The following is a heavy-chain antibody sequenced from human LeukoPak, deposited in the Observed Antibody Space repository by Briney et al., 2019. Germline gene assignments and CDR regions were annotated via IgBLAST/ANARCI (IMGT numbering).Heavy chain of an antibody. J-gene: IGHJ4*02. CDR2: VGIAADT. Sequence: GGSLRLSCTASGFTFSSYTMSWVRQAPGKGLEWVSAVGIAADTFYPGSVKGRFTISRENAKNSLYLQMNSLRVEDTAVYYCVRQKKSHGNFDYWGQGTLVTVSS. CDR1: GFTFSSYT. CDR3: VRQKKSHGNFDY. V-gene: IGHV3-13*01. D-gene: IGHD1-26*01.